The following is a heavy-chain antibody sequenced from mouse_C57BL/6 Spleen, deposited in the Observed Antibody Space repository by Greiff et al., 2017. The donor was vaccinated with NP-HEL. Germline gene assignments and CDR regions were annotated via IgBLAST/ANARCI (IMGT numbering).Heavy chain of an antibody. CDR1: GYSITSGYY. V-gene: IGHV3-6*01. J-gene: IGHJ2*01. D-gene: IGHD4-1*01. CDR3: ARGGLGENYFDY. Sequence: EVQLQQSGPGLVKPSQSLSLTCSVTGYSITSGYYWNWIRQFPGNKLEWMGYISYDGSNNYKPSLKNRISITRDTSKNQFFLKLNSVTTEDTATYYCARGGLGENYFDYWGQGTTLTVSS. CDR2: ISYDGSN.